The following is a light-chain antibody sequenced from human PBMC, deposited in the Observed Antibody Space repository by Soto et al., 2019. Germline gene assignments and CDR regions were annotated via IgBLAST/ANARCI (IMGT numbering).Light chain of an antibody. CDR2: AAS. CDR3: QQYYSYPIT. V-gene: IGKV1-8*01. Sequence: AIRMTQSPSSLSASTGDRVTITCRASQGISSYLAWYQQKPGKAPKLLIYAASTLQSGVPSRFSGSGSGTDFTLTISCLQSEGFATDSCQQYYSYPITFGQGTRLEIK. CDR1: QGISSY. J-gene: IGKJ5*01.